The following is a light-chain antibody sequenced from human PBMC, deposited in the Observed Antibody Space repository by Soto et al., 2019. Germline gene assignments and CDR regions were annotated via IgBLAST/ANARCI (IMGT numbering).Light chain of an antibody. J-gene: IGLJ2*01. Sequence: SVLTQPPSVSGAPGQRVTISCAGSSYNIGAGYDVNWYQQLPGTAPKLLIYDDSNRHSGVPDRFSGSKSATSASLAITGLQAEDEANYYCQSSDSSLSASVVFGGGTKRTVL. CDR2: DDS. CDR3: QSSDSSLSASVV. V-gene: IGLV1-40*01. CDR1: SYNIGAGYD.